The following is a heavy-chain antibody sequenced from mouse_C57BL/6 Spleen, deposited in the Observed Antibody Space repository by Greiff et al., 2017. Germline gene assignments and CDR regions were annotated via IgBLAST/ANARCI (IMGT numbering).Heavy chain of an antibody. D-gene: IGHD1-1*01. J-gene: IGHJ1*03. Sequence: EVQRVESGPGLVKPSQSLSLTCSVTGYSITSGYYWNWIRQFPGNKLEWMGYISYDGSNNYNPSLKNRISITRDTSKNQFCLKLNSVTTEDTATYYCARIYGSSAWYFDVWGTGTAVTVSS. V-gene: IGHV3-6*01. CDR2: ISYDGSN. CDR3: ARIYGSSAWYFDV. CDR1: GYSITSGYY.